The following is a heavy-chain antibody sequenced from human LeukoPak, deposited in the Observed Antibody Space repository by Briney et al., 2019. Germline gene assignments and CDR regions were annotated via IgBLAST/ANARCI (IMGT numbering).Heavy chain of an antibody. D-gene: IGHD5-12*01. V-gene: IGHV1-18*01. CDR1: GYTFTSYG. CDR2: ISAYNGNT. CDR3: ASNSGYDRVLWI. J-gene: IGHJ3*02. Sequence: ASVKVSCKASGYTFTSYGISWVRQAPGQGLEWMGWISAYNGNTNYAQKLQGRVTMTTDTSTSTVYMELSSLRSEDTAVYYCASNSGYDRVLWIWGQGTMVTVSS.